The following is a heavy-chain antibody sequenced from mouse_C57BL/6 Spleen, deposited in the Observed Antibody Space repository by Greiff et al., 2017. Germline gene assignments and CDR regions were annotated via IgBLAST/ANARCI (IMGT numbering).Heavy chain of an antibody. J-gene: IGHJ3*01. Sequence: QVQLKQPGAELVRPGSSVKLSCKASGYTFTSYWMHWVKQRPIQGLEWIGNIDPSDSETHYNQKFKDKATLTVDKSSSTAYMQLSSLTSEDSAVYYCARPSSGYLAYWGQGTLVTVSA. CDR3: ARPSSGYLAY. CDR1: GYTFTSYW. CDR2: IDPSDSET. D-gene: IGHD3-2*02. V-gene: IGHV1-52*01.